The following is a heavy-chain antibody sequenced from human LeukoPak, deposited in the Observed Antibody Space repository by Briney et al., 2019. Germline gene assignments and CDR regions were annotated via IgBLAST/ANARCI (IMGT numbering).Heavy chain of an antibody. CDR1: GGTFSSYA. D-gene: IGHD6-19*01. CDR2: IIPIFGTA. V-gene: IGHV1-69*13. J-gene: IGHJ5*02. Sequence: SVKVSCKASGGTFSSYAISWVRQAPGQGLEWMGGIIPIFGTANYAQKFQGRVTITADESTSTAYMELSSLRSEDTAVYYCARRGGLSSGWYEFRYSWFDPWGQGTLVTVSS. CDR3: ARRGGLSSGWYEFRYSWFDP.